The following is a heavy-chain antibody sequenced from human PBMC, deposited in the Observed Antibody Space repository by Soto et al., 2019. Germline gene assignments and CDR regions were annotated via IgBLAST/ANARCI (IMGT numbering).Heavy chain of an antibody. Sequence: QVQLVQSGAEVKKPGASVKVSCKASGYTFASYYMHWVRQAPGQGLEWMGIINPSGGSTSYAQKFQRRVIMTRDTSTSTVYMELSSLRSEDTAVYYCARDLNLNPDIVVVPAAMQNYYYGMDVWGQGTTVTVSS. CDR3: ARDLNLNPDIVVVPAAMQNYYYGMDV. CDR1: GYTFASYY. J-gene: IGHJ6*02. CDR2: INPSGGST. V-gene: IGHV1-46*01. D-gene: IGHD2-2*01.